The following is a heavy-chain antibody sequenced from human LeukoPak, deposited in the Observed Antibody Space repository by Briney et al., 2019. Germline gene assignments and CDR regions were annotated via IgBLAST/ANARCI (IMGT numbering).Heavy chain of an antibody. Sequence: PGGSLRLSCAASGFTFSNAWMSWVRQAPGKGLEWVGRIKSKTDGGTTDYAAPVKGRFTISRDDSKNTLYLQMNSLKTEDTAVYYCTTAPPYYDFWSGYYLDDYWGQGTLVTVSS. D-gene: IGHD3-3*01. CDR3: TTAPPYYDFWSGYYLDDY. CDR2: IKSKTDGGTT. J-gene: IGHJ4*02. CDR1: GFTFSNAW. V-gene: IGHV3-15*01.